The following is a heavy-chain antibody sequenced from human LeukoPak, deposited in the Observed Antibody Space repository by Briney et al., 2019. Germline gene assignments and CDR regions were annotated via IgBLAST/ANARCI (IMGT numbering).Heavy chain of an antibody. D-gene: IGHD3-16*01. CDR2: INHDGSEK. CDR3: ARDSGHGGIFAY. V-gene: IGHV3-7*01. Sequence: PGGSLRLSCAASGFAFSNSWMTWVRQAPGKGLEWVANINHDGSEKYYVDSMRGRFTISRDNVKNSLYLQVNSLRAEDTAVYYCARDSGHGGIFAYWGQGTLVTVSS. CDR1: GFAFSNSW. J-gene: IGHJ4*02.